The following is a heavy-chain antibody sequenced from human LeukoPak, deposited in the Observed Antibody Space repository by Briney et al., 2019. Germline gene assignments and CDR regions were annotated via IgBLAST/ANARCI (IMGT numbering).Heavy chain of an antibody. CDR1: GFTFRKHH. CDR2: SRNKANGYNT. Sequence: PGGSLRLSCAASGFTFRKHHMDWVRQAPGKGLEWVGRSRNKANGYNTQYAASVKGRFTISRDDSNNSLFLQMNSLKTEDTAVYYCTRFKYDSSGYYVGGDYWGQGTLVLVSS. D-gene: IGHD3-22*01. V-gene: IGHV3-72*01. CDR3: TRFKYDSSGYYVGGDY. J-gene: IGHJ4*02.